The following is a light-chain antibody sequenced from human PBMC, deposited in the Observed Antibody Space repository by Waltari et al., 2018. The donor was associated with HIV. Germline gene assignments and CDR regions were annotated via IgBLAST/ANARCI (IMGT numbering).Light chain of an antibody. V-gene: IGLV2-11*01. J-gene: IGLJ2*01. Sequence: QSALTPPRSVSASPGQSVPISCTGTSSDVGAYAFVSGYQLLPGEAPKLMLYDVTKRPSGVPDRFSGSKSANTASLTISGLQAEDEAEYYCCSYAGTYTLKFGGGTKLTV. CDR2: DVT. CDR3: CSYAGTYTLK. CDR1: SSDVGAYAF.